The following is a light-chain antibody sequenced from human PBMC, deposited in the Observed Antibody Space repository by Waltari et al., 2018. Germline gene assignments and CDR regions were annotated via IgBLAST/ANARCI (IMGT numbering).Light chain of an antibody. J-gene: IGKJ1*01. V-gene: IGKV3-15*01. CDR3: QQYDNWLGT. CDR2: CAS. CDR1: QSIRSK. Sequence: EIVMTQPPATLSVFPGERATLSCRASQSIRSKLAWYQHKPGQAPRLLIYCASTRATGIPARFSGSGSGTEFTLTISSLQSEDFAVYFCQQYDNWLGTFGQGTKVEIK.